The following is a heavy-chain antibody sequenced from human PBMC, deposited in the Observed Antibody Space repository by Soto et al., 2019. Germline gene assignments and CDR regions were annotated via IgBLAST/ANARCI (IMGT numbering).Heavy chain of an antibody. CDR2: MYNTGST. J-gene: IGHJ6*02. Sequence: QVQLQESGPGLVKPSETLSLTCTVSGGTISRYYWSWIRQPPGKGLEWIGYMYNTGSTVYNPSFKSRVTISVDTSKTQFSLKLNSVTAADTAVYYCARDLWGYCGTDCYPLDVWGQGTTVTVS. D-gene: IGHD2-21*02. CDR1: GGTISRYY. V-gene: IGHV4-59*01. CDR3: ARDLWGYCGTDCYPLDV.